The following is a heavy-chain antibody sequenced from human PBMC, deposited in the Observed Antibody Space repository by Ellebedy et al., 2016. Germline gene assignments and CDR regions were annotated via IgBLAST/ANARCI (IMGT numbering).Heavy chain of an antibody. CDR1: GYTFTGYY. Sequence: ASVKVSCXASGYTFTGYYMHWVRQAPGQGLEWMGWINPNSGGTNYAQKFQGRVTMTRDTSISTAYMELSRLRSDDTAVYYCARDIAYYYDSSGYRPQFWYWGQGTLVTVSS. CDR3: ARDIAYYYDSSGYRPQFWY. V-gene: IGHV1-2*02. J-gene: IGHJ4*02. D-gene: IGHD3-22*01. CDR2: INPNSGGT.